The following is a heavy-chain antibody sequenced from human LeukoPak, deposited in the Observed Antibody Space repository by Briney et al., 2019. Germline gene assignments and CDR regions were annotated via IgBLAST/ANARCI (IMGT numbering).Heavy chain of an antibody. CDR1: GYTFTGYY. CDR3: ARRDYYGSGAYSSYIDY. CDR2: INPNSGGT. V-gene: IGHV1-2*02. Sequence: GASVKVSCKASGYTFTGYYMHWVRQAPGQGLEWMGWINPNSGGTNYAQKFQGRVTMTRDTSVSTAYMQLSRLRSDDTAVYYCARRDYYGSGAYSSYIDYWGQGTLVTVSS. D-gene: IGHD3-10*01. J-gene: IGHJ4*02.